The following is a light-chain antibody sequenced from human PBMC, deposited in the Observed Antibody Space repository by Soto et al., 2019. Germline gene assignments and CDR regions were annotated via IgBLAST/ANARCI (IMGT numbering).Light chain of an antibody. CDR3: QSGDSSGTYEV. J-gene: IGLJ7*01. V-gene: IGLV3-25*02. CDR1: TLAKQY. Sequence: SYELTQSPSVSVSPGQTARITCSGETLAKQYVYWYQQRSGQAPVLVIYKDTERLSGTPERISGSSSGTVARLTISGVQAEDEADYYCQSGDSSGTYEVFGGGTQLTVL. CDR2: KDT.